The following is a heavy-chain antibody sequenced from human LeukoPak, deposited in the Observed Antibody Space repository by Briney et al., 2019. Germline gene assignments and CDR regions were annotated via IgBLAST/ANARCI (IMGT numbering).Heavy chain of an antibody. D-gene: IGHD6-25*01. J-gene: IGHJ4*02. CDR1: GFTFRAYA. V-gene: IGHV3-23*01. CDR3: AKDLAAVPLGFDF. CDR2: IGGSGSKT. Sequence: PGGSLRLSCVASGFTFRAYAMTWVRQAPGKGLEWVSTIGGSGSKTFYADSVKGRFTISRDNSQTTLHLHMNSLRAEDTALYYCAKDLAAVPLGFDFWGQGTPVTVSS.